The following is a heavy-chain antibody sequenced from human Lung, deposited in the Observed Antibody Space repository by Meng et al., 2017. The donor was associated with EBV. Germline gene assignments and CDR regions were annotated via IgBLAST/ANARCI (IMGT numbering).Heavy chain of an antibody. J-gene: IGHJ4*02. Sequence: ESSSAPLKPSPPLAISCTVSGGSISRCDYYWSWIRQPPGKGLEWIGYIYYSGSTYYNPSLKSRVTISVDTSKNQFSLKLSSVTAADTAVYYCAREWCSGGSCYPDYWGQGTLVTVSS. D-gene: IGHD2-15*01. CDR2: IYYSGST. V-gene: IGHV4-30-4*01. CDR1: GGSISRCDYY. CDR3: AREWCSGGSCYPDY.